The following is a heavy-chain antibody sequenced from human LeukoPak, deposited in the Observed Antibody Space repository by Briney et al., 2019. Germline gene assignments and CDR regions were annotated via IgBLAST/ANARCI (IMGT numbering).Heavy chain of an antibody. CDR1: GGTFSSYA. V-gene: IGHV1-69*04. CDR2: IIPILGIA. CDR3: ASNPVAAARTIDY. D-gene: IGHD6-13*01. Sequence: GASVKVSCKASGGTFSSYAISWVRQAPGQGLEWMGRIIPILGIANYAQKFQGRVTITADKSTSTAYMELSSLRSEDTAVYYCASNPVAAARTIDYWGQGTLVTVSS. J-gene: IGHJ4*02.